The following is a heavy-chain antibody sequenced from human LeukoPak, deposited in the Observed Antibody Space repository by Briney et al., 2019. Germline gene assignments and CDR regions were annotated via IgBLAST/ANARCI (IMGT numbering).Heavy chain of an antibody. D-gene: IGHD3-10*01. CDR3: ARGRFGELFRSFDY. Sequence: SETLSLTCTVSGGSISSSSYYWGWIRQPPGKGLEWIGSIYYSGSTYYNPSLKSRVTISVDTSKNQFSLKLGSVTAADTAVYYCARGRFGELFRSFDYWGQGTLVTVSS. CDR1: GGSISSSSYY. CDR2: IYYSGST. V-gene: IGHV4-39*07. J-gene: IGHJ4*02.